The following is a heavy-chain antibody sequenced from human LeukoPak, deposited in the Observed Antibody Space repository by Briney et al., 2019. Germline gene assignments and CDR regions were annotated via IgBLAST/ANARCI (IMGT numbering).Heavy chain of an antibody. Sequence: GASVKVSCKASGYTFTSYGISWVRQAPGQGLEWMGWISAYNGNTNYAQKLQGRVTMTTDTSTSTAYMELRSLGSDDTAVYYCARDGYYDSRSENWFDPWGQGTLVTVSS. CDR2: ISAYNGNT. CDR1: GYTFTSYG. V-gene: IGHV1-18*01. D-gene: IGHD3-22*01. CDR3: ARDGYYDSRSENWFDP. J-gene: IGHJ5*02.